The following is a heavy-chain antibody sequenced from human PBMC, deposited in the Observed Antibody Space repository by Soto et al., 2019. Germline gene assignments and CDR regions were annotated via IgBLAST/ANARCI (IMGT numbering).Heavy chain of an antibody. Sequence: QVHLVESGGGVVQAGRSLRLSCTASGLTFTSYAIHWVRQAPGKGLEWVSLISEDGGNKYFAESVRCRFLISRDNSKNTAYLQMNSLRPEDTAVYFCARRLTSTVSALGYWGQGTLVTVSS. CDR1: GLTFTSYA. J-gene: IGHJ4*02. V-gene: IGHV3-30-3*01. D-gene: IGHD6-19*01. CDR3: ARRLTSTVSALGY. CDR2: ISEDGGNK.